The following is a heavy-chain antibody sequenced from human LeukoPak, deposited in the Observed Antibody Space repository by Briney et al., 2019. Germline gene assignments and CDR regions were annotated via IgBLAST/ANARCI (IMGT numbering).Heavy chain of an antibody. D-gene: IGHD3-9*01. CDR2: IYYSGST. CDR3: ASRNDILTGYVFDF. J-gene: IGHJ4*02. V-gene: IGHV4-39*01. CDR1: GGSVSSSIYC. Sequence: SETLSLTCTVSGGSVSSSIYCWGWIRQPPGKGLEWIGSIYYSGSTSYNPSLKSRVTISVDTSKNQFSLKLTSVTAADTAVYYCASRNDILTGYVFDFWGQGTLVTVSS.